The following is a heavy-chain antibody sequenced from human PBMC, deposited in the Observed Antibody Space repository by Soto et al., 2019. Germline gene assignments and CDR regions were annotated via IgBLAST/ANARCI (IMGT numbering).Heavy chain of an antibody. D-gene: IGHD1-1*01. CDR3: ARARAGTASPGFDY. V-gene: IGHV4-31*03. Sequence: SETLSLTCTFSGGSISSGGYYWSWIRQHPGKGLEWIGYIYYSGSTYYNPSLKSRVTISVDTSKNQFSLKLSSVTAADTAVYYCARARAGTASPGFDYWGQGTLVTVSS. J-gene: IGHJ4*02. CDR1: GGSISSGGYY. CDR2: IYYSGST.